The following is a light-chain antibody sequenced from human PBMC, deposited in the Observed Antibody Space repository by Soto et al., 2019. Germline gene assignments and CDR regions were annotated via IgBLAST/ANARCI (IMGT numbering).Light chain of an antibody. CDR3: QQYGSSFLWT. J-gene: IGKJ1*01. CDR1: QSVSNNY. V-gene: IGKV3-20*01. Sequence: EIVLTQSPGTLSLSPGERATLSCRASQSVSNNYIAWYQQKPGQAPRLLIYGASSRATGIPDRFSGSGSGTDFTLTISRLEPEDFAVYHCQQYGSSFLWTFGQGTKV. CDR2: GAS.